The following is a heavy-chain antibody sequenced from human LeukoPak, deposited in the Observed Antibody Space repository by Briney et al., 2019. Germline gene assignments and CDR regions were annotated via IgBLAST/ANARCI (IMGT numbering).Heavy chain of an antibody. CDR2: MNPNSGNT. CDR3: AREGSSSFIGGYYMDV. D-gene: IGHD6-6*01. V-gene: IGHV1-8*01. Sequence: ASVKVSCKASGYTFTSYDINWVRQATGQGLEWMGWMNPNSGNTGYAQKFQGRVTMTRNTSISTAYMELSSLRSEDTAVYYCAREGSSSFIGGYYMDVWGKGTTVTVSS. J-gene: IGHJ6*03. CDR1: GYTFTSYD.